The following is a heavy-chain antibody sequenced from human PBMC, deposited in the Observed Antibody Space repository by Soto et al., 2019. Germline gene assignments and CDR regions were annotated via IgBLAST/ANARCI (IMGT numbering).Heavy chain of an antibody. CDR2: INHSGST. CDR3: ARLLGYCSGGSCYSAYFQH. D-gene: IGHD2-15*01. CDR1: GGSFSCYY. J-gene: IGHJ1*01. V-gene: IGHV4-34*01. Sequence: SETLCLTCAVYGGSFSCYYWSWIRQPPGKGLEWIGEINHSGSTNYNPSLKSRVTISVDTSKNQFSLKLSSVTAADTAVYYCARLLGYCSGGSCYSAYFQHWGQGTLVTVSS.